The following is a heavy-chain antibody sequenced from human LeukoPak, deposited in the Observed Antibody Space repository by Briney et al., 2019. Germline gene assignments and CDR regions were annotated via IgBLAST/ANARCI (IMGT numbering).Heavy chain of an antibody. D-gene: IGHD5-18*01. CDR2: INHSGST. Sequence: SETLSLTCAVYGGSFSGYYWSWIRQPPGKGLEWIGEINHSGSTNYNPSLKSRVTISVDTSKNQFSLKLSSVTAADTAVYYCASGKFVDTMGYWGQGTLVTVSS. J-gene: IGHJ4*02. V-gene: IGHV4-34*01. CDR1: GGSFSGYY. CDR3: ASGKFVDTMGY.